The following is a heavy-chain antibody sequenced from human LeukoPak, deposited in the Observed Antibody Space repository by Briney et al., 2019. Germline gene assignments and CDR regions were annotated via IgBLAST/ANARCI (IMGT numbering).Heavy chain of an antibody. CDR1: GYTFTSYD. CDR2: MNPNSGNT. CDR3: ARGVSADYSIYYYYYMDD. Sequence: ASVKVSCKASGYTFTSYDINWVRQATGQGLEWMGWMNPNSGNTGYAQKFQGRVTITRNTSISTAYMDLSSLRSEDTAVYYCARGVSADYSIYYYYYMDDWGKGTTVTVSS. J-gene: IGHJ6*03. D-gene: IGHD4-11*01. V-gene: IGHV1-8*03.